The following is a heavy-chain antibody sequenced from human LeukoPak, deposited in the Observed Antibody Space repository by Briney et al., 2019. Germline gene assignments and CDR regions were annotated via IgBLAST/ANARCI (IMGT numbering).Heavy chain of an antibody. CDR3: AKDAVYYDSSGYPESYFDY. J-gene: IGHJ4*02. CDR1: GFTFSSYA. D-gene: IGHD3-22*01. CDR2: ISGSGGST. V-gene: IGHV3-23*01. Sequence: PGGSLRLSCAASGFTFSSYAMSWVRQAPGKGLEWVSAISGSGGSTHYADSVKGRFTISRDNSKNTLYLQMNSLRAEDTAVYYCAKDAVYYDSSGYPESYFDYWGQGTLVTVSS.